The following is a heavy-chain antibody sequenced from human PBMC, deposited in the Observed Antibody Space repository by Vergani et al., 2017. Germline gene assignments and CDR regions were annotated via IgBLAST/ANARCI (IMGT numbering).Heavy chain of an antibody. D-gene: IGHD6-19*01. CDR2: ISTTSDTI. CDR1: GFTFSSYS. J-gene: IGHJ4*02. V-gene: IGHV3-48*01. Sequence: DVQLVESGGDLVQPGGSLRLSCAASGFTFSSYSMNWVRQAPGKGLEWISYISTTSDTIYYADSVRGRFTISRDNAKNSLYLEMNSLRVEDTAVYFCARPLVAGKGGYWGQGTRVAVSS. CDR3: ARPLVAGKGGY.